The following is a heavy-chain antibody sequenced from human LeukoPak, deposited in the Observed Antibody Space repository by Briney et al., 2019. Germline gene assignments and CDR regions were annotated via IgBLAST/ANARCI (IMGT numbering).Heavy chain of an antibody. J-gene: IGHJ4*02. CDR3: ATRKLGNDY. D-gene: IGHD7-27*01. CDR1: GYSISSGYY. V-gene: IGHV4-38-2*02. Sequence: SETLSLTCTVSGYSISSGYYWGWIRQPPGKGLEWIGSIYHSGSTYYNPSLKSRVTISVDTSKNQFSLKLSSVTAADTAVYYCATRKLGNDYWGQGTLVTVSS. CDR2: IYHSGST.